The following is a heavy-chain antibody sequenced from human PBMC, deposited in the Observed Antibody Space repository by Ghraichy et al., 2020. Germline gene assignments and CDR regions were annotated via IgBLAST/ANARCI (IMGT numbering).Heavy chain of an antibody. CDR3: ARDRESIALIAGPLGYYGMDV. CDR2: ISSSSRYR. CDR1: GFTFGSYS. Sequence: GGSLRLSCEATGFTFGSYSLNWVRQAPGKGLEWVSLISSSSRYRYYADSVEGRFTISRDDAKNSLYLQMNSLRAEDTAVYYCARDRESIALIAGPLGYYGMDVWGQGTTVTVSS. V-gene: IGHV3-21*01. J-gene: IGHJ6*02. D-gene: IGHD6-6*01.